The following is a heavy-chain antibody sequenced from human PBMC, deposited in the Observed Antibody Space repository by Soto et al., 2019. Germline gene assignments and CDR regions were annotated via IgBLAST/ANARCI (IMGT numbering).Heavy chain of an antibody. CDR3: ARARAMYDSSWFYDS. D-gene: IGHD3-22*01. Sequence: QVQLQESGPGLVKPSETLSLTCTVSGASISGFYWSWIRKSAGKGLEWIGRIYATGTTDYNPSLKSRVMMSVDTSKKQFSLKLRSVTAADTAVYYCARARAMYDSSWFYDSWGQGILVTVSS. CDR2: IYATGTT. J-gene: IGHJ4*02. V-gene: IGHV4-4*07. CDR1: GASISGFY.